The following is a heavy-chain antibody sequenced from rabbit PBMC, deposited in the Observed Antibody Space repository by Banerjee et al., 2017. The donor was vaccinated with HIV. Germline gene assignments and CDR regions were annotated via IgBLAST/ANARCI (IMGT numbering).Heavy chain of an antibody. D-gene: IGHD3-1*01. CDR1: GFSFSNKAV. CDR3: ARDKELDIWGYEFDL. J-gene: IGHJ4*01. V-gene: IGHV1S45*01. Sequence: QEQLVESGGGLVKPEGSLKLSCTASGFSFSNKAVMCWVRQAPGKGLEWIACINAITGKAVYASWAKGRFTFSKTSSTTVTLQMTSLTAADTATYFCARDKELDIWGYEFDLWGPGTLVTVS. CDR2: INAITGKA.